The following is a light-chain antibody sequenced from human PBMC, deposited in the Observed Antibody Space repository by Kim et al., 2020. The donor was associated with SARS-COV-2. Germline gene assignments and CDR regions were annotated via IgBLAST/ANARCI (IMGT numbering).Light chain of an antibody. CDR3: EQRSNWPPA. V-gene: IGKV3-11*02. Sequence: EIVLTQSPATLSLSPGERATLSCRASQTVSSYLACYQHKPGQAPRLLFYDASNTATAILARFSGSGSGRDFTLTISSLEPGDFAVYYCEQRSNWPPAFGGGTKVDSK. CDR1: QTVSSY. CDR2: DAS. J-gene: IGKJ3*01.